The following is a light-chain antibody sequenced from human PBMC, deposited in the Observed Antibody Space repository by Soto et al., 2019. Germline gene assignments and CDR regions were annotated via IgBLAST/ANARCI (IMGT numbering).Light chain of an antibody. CDR1: SSNIGAGYD. CDR2: GNS. Sequence: QSVLTQPPSVSGAPGQRVTISCTGSSSNIGAGYDVHWYQQLPGTAPKLLIYGNSNRPSGVPDRFSGSKSGTSASLAITGLRAEDEAGYCGQSYDSSRSGGVFRGGTKLTVL. CDR3: QSYDSSRSGGV. V-gene: IGLV1-40*01. J-gene: IGLJ3*02.